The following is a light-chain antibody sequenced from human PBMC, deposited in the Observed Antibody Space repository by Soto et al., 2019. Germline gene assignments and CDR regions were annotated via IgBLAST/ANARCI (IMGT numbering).Light chain of an antibody. J-gene: IGKJ1*01. CDR3: QQYNNWPRT. CDR1: QSVSSSY. V-gene: IGKV3D-15*01. CDR2: GTS. Sequence: EIVLTQSPGTLSLSPGEGATLSCRASQSVSSSYLAWYQQKPGQAPRLLIYGTSTRATGIPPRFSGSGSGTEFTLTISNLQSEDFAVYYCQQYNNWPRTFGQGTKVDIK.